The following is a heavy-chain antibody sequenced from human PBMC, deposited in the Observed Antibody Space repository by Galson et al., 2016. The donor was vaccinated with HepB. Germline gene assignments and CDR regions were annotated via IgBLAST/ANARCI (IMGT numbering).Heavy chain of an antibody. D-gene: IGHD1-26*01. CDR2: ISAYNGHT. J-gene: IGHJ4*02. V-gene: IGHV1-18*01. CDR3: ARASWEFPTTFDY. CDR1: DYRFTMYG. Sequence: SVKVSCKASDYRFTMYGITWVRQAPGQGLEWMGWISAYNGHTKYARKIKGRVTMTTDTSTTTAYMELRSLTSDDTAVYYCARASWEFPTTFDYWAGEPRSPSP.